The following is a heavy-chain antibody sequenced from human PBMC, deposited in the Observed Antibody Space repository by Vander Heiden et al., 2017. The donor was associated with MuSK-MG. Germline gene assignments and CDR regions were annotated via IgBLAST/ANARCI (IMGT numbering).Heavy chain of an antibody. J-gene: IGHJ5*02. CDR1: GVPLRSYA. V-gene: IGHV1-69*04. CDR3: ARCGGRWLQLGWFDP. CDR2: IIPILGIA. D-gene: IGHD5-12*01. Sequence: QVQLLQSGAEVKQPGSWVKISCKASGVPLRSYAISWVRQAPGQGLEWMGRIIPILGIANYAQKFQGRVTMTADKSTSTAYMELSSLRSEDTAVYYCARCGGRWLQLGWFDPWGQGTLVTVSS.